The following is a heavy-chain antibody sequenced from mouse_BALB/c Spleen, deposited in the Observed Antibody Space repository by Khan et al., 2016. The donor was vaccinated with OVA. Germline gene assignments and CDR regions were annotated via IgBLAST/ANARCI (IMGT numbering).Heavy chain of an antibody. CDR1: GYPFTDYN. D-gene: IGHD1-1*01. CDR3: ASGVFGSPFAY. Sequence: VQLQQSGPELVKPGASVKIPCKASGYPFTDYNMDWVKQSHGKSLEWIGDITPNNGGTIYNQKFKGKATLTVDKSSSTAYMELRSLTSEDTAVYYCASGVFGSPFAYWCQGTLVTLSA. CDR2: ITPNNGGT. J-gene: IGHJ3*01. V-gene: IGHV1-18*01.